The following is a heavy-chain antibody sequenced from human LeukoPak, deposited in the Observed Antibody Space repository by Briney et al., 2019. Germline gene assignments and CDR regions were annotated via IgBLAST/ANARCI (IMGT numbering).Heavy chain of an antibody. Sequence: GGSLRLSCGASGVTLSSYGRHWVRQAPGKGLEWVAFIRYDGSNEYYRDSVKGRFTLSRDNSKNTLYLQMNSLRAEDTAVYYCAKDSAVSGSYPDASDIWGQGPMVTVSS. D-gene: IGHD1-26*01. CDR2: IRYDGSNE. V-gene: IGHV3-30*02. J-gene: IGHJ3*02. CDR3: AKDSAVSGSYPDASDI. CDR1: GVTLSSYG.